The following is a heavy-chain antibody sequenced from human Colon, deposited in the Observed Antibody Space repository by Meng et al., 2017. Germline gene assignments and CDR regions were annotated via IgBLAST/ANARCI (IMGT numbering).Heavy chain of an antibody. D-gene: IGHD3-10*01. Sequence: GGSLRLSCAASGFTFRDYEMNWIRQAPGKGLEWISYISSSGETIKYADSVKGRFRITRDNAKHSLYLHMNSLRAEDTAIYYCARGDSTSGFTGRDWFDPWGQGTLVTVSS. CDR2: ISSSGETI. V-gene: IGHV3-48*03. J-gene: IGHJ5*02. CDR3: ARGDSTSGFTGRDWFDP. CDR1: GFTFRDYE.